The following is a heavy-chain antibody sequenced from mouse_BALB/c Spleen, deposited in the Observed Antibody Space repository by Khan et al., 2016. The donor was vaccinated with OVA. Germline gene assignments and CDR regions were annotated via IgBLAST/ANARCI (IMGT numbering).Heavy chain of an antibody. CDR2: INPSSGYT. V-gene: IGHV1-4*01. J-gene: IGHJ3*01. D-gene: IGHD2-14*01. CDR1: GYTFTSYT. Sequence: QITLVQSGAELARPGASVKMSCKASGYTFTSYTIHWIKQRPGQGLEWIGYINPSSGYTNYNQKFKDKATLTADKSSTTAYMQLSSLTSDDSAVYYCARDGAYYRNEGGCAYWGQGTLVTVSA. CDR3: ARDGAYYRNEGGCAY.